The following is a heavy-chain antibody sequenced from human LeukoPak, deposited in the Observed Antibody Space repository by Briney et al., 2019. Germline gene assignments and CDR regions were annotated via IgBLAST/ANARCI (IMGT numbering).Heavy chain of an antibody. CDR3: AKRYCSGGTCYLDY. CDR2: ISSSSSYI. D-gene: IGHD2-15*01. V-gene: IGHV3-21*01. J-gene: IGHJ4*02. Sequence: GGSLRLSCAASGFTFSSYSMNWVRQAPGKGLEWVSSISSSSSYIYYADSVKGRFTISRDNSKNTLYLQMNSLRAEDTAVYYCAKRYCSGGTCYLDYWGQGTLVTVSS. CDR1: GFTFSSYS.